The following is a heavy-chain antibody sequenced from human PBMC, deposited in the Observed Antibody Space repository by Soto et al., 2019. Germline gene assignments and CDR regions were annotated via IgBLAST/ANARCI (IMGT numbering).Heavy chain of an antibody. Sequence: ASVKVSCKASGYTFSTYALHWVRQAPGQGLEWMGWIDGGNGHTGYSQKFKDRVTISRDTPASTAYMELSGLRSEDTAVYYCARRKGMEENYYYYGMDVWGQGTTVTVSS. D-gene: IGHD1-1*01. V-gene: IGHV1-3*01. CDR3: ARRKGMEENYYYYGMDV. CDR2: IDGGNGHT. CDR1: GYTFSTYA. J-gene: IGHJ6*02.